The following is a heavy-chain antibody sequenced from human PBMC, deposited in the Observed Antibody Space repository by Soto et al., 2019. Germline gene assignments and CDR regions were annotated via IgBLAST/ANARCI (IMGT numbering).Heavy chain of an antibody. CDR3: ARGRAAAGTQNLHYYYGMEV. J-gene: IGHJ6*02. CDR1: GGSFSGYY. Sequence: PSETLSLTCAVYGGSFSGYYWSWIRQPPGKGLEWIGEINHSGSTNYNPSLKSRVTISVDTSKNQFSLKLSSVTAADTAVYYCARGRAAAGTQNLHYYYGMEVWGQGTTVTSP. V-gene: IGHV4-34*01. CDR2: INHSGST. D-gene: IGHD6-13*01.